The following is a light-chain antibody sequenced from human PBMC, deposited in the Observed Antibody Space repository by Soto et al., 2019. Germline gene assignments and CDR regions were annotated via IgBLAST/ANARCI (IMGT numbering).Light chain of an antibody. J-gene: IGLJ2*01. CDR1: SSDLGSYDL. V-gene: IGLV2-23*01. CDR3: SSYAGWSTWV. Sequence: QSALTQPASVSGSPGQSITISCTGTSSDLGSYDLVSWYQQHPGKAPKLIIYEGSKRPSGVSDRFSGSKSVYTASLTISGLQTDDEADYYCSSYAGWSTWVFGGGTKLTVL. CDR2: EGS.